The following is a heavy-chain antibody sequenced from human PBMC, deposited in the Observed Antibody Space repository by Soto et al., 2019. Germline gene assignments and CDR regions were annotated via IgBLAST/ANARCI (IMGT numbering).Heavy chain of an antibody. CDR3: AREVANYYDSSDYYLDY. J-gene: IGHJ4*02. V-gene: IGHV1-46*01. D-gene: IGHD3-22*01. CDR1: GYTFTSYY. Sequence: ASVQVSCKASGYTFTSYYMHWVRQAPGQGLEWMGIINPSGGSTSYAQKFQGRVTMTRDTSTSTVYMELSSLRSEDTAVYYCAREVANYYDSSDYYLDYWGQGTLVTVSS. CDR2: INPSGGST.